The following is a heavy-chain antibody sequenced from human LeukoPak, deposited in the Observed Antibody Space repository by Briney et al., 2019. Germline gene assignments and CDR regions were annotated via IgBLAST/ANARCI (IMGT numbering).Heavy chain of an antibody. CDR3: AIGDRNCNYYDY. V-gene: IGHV4-38-2*02. CDR1: GYSISSGYY. Sequence: SETLSLTCTVSGYSISSGYYWGWIRQPPGKGLEWIGSIHHSGSTYYNPSLKSLATISVDTSKNQFSLKLNSVTAADTAVYYCAIGDRNCNYYDYWGQGTLLTVSS. D-gene: IGHD1-7*01. J-gene: IGHJ4*02. CDR2: IHHSGST.